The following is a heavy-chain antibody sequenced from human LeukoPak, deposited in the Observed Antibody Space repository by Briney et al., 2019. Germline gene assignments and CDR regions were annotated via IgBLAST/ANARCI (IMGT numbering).Heavy chain of an antibody. CDR1: GFTFDDYA. J-gene: IGHJ4*02. CDR2: ISWNSGSI. V-gene: IGHV3-9*01. CDR3: AKDIPFVVVTAIPTYFDY. D-gene: IGHD2-21*02. Sequence: PGGSLRLSCAASGFTFDDYAMHWVRQAPGKGLEWVSGISWNSGSIVYADSVKGRFTISRDNAKNSLYLQMNSLRAEDTALYYCAKDIPFVVVTAIPTYFDYWGPGTLVTVSS.